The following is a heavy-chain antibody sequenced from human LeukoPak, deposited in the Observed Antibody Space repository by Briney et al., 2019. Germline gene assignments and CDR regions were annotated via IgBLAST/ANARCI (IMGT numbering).Heavy chain of an antibody. CDR1: GFTFSNAW. CDR3: TTSNSGYDYLFDY. CDR2: IKSKTDGGTT. D-gene: IGHD5-12*01. J-gene: IGHJ4*02. V-gene: IGHV3-15*01. Sequence: GGSLRLSCAASGFTFSNAWVSWVRQAPGKGLEWVGRIKSKTDGGTTDYAAPVKGRFTISRDDSKNTLYLQMNSLKTEDTAVYYCTTSNSGYDYLFDYWGQGTLVTVSS.